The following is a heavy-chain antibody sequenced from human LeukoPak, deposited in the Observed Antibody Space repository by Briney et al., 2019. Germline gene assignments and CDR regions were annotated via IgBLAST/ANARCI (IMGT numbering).Heavy chain of an antibody. V-gene: IGHV4-34*01. CDR2: INHSGST. Sequence: SETLSLTCAVYGGSFSGYYWSWIRQPPGKGLEWIGEINHSGSTNYNPPLKSRVTISVDTYKNQFSLKLSSVTAADTAVYYCARVPNNWFDLWGQGTLVTVSS. J-gene: IGHJ5*02. CDR3: ARVPNNWFDL. CDR1: GGSFSGYY.